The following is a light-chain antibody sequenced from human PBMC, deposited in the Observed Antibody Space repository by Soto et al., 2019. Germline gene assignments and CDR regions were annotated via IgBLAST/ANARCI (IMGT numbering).Light chain of an antibody. CDR1: SSDVGSNNL. CDR2: EGN. J-gene: IGLJ2*01. V-gene: IGLV2-23*03. CDR3: CSYAGSSTLVL. Sequence: QSALTQPASVSGSPGQSITISCTGSSSDVGSNNLVSWYQQHPGKAPKLMIYEGNKRPSGVSNRFSGSKSGNTASLTISGLQAEDEADYYCCSYAGSSTLVLFGGGTKLTVL.